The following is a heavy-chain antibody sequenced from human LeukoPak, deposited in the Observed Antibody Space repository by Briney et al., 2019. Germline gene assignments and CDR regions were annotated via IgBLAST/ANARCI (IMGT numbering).Heavy chain of an antibody. CDR1: GYSFTSYW. Sequence: GESLKISCKGSGYSFTSYWIGWVRQMPGKGLEWMGIIYPGDSDTRYGPSFQGQVTISADKSISTAYLQWSSLKASDTAMYYCARHGDKHYYYYYGMDVWGQGTTVIVSS. CDR2: IYPGDSDT. CDR3: ARHGDKHYYYYYGMDV. J-gene: IGHJ6*02. D-gene: IGHD2-21*02. V-gene: IGHV5-51*01.